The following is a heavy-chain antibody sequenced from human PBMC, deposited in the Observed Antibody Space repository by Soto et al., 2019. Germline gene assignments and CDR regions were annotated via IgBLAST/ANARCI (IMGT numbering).Heavy chain of an antibody. CDR2: VWHSGSA. D-gene: IGHD2-15*01. J-gene: IGHJ6*02. V-gene: IGHV4-30-4*01. CDR1: GGSINSDESH. Sequence: PSETLSLTCTVSGGSINSDESHWSWIRQTPGGGLEWIGYVWHSGSAYYNPSLAGRVSLSVDASKKQFSLRLRSVTAADTAVYYCARGKYCSGGSCYRPGYYYYYGMDVWGQGTTVTVSS. CDR3: ARGKYCSGGSCYRPGYYYYYGMDV.